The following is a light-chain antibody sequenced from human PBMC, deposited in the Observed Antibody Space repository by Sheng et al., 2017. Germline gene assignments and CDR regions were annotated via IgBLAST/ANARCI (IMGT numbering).Light chain of an antibody. CDR1: QSVSSSY. Sequence: EIVLTQSPGTLSLSPGGRATLSCRASQSVSSSYLAWYQQKPGQAPRLLIYGASRRATGIPDRFSGSGSGXDFTLTISRLEPEDFAVYYCQQFGNSRGTFGPRDQGGNQT. CDR2: GAS. V-gene: IGKV3-20*01. CDR3: QQFGNSRGT. J-gene: IGKJ1*01.